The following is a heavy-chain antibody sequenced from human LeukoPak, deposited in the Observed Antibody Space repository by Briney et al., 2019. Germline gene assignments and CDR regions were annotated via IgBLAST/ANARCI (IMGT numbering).Heavy chain of an antibody. CDR2: IYHSGIT. Sequence: SETLSLTCTVSDYSISSGYGYYWGWIRQPPGKGLEWIGNIYHSGITYYNHFNSSLKSRVTISIDTSRNQFSLRLTSVTAADTAVYFCATLVSTRYYFDYWGQGTLVTVSS. CDR1: DYSISSGYGYY. CDR3: ATLVSTRYYFDY. V-gene: IGHV4-38-2*02. D-gene: IGHD5/OR15-5a*01. J-gene: IGHJ4*02.